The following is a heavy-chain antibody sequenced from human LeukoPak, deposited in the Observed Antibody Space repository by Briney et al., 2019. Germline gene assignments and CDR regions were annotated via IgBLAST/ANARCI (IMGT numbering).Heavy chain of an antibody. CDR2: VSAYNGDR. J-gene: IGHJ4*02. Sequence: ASVKVSCKASGYTFTDFGTSWVRQAPGQGPEWMGWVSAYNGDRKYAQKLQGRVTLTTDTSTSTSYMELRSLTSDDTAVYFCARDLGASTLIFFDYWGQGTLVTVSS. D-gene: IGHD2-15*01. CDR1: GYTFTDFG. CDR3: ARDLGASTLIFFDY. V-gene: IGHV1-18*01.